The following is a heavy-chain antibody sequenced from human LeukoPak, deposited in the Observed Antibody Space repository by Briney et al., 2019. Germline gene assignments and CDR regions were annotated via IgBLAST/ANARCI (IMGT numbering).Heavy chain of an antibody. CDR1: GFTVSRDG. J-gene: IGHJ4*02. D-gene: IGHD5-24*01. CDR2: ISSSGSTI. Sequence: GGSLRLSCVASGFTVSRDGMNWVRQAPGKGLEWLSYISSSGSTIYYADSVKGRFTISRDNAKNSLYLQMNNLRAEDTAVYYCAREGDGYNDPFDYWGQGTLVTVSS. V-gene: IGHV3-48*01. CDR3: AREGDGYNDPFDY.